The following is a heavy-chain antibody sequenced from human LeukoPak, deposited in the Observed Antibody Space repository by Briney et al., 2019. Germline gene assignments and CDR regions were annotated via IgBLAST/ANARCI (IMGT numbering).Heavy chain of an antibody. J-gene: IGHJ4*02. CDR2: IDWDDDK. Sequence: SGPTLVNPTQNLTLTCTFSWFSLSTSGMCVSWIRQPPGKALEWLARIDWDDDKYYSTSLKTRLTISKDTSKNQVVLTMTNMDPVDTATYYCVRIDSADSSGYDSKQYFYYWGQGTLVTVSS. V-gene: IGHV2-70*11. CDR1: WFSLSTSGMC. CDR3: VRIDSADSSGYDSKQYFYY. D-gene: IGHD3-22*01.